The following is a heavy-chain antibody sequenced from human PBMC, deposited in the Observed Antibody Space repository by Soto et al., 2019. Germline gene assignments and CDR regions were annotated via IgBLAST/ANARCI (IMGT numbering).Heavy chain of an antibody. J-gene: IGHJ4*02. CDR3: AKWNGYGDH. D-gene: IGHD1-1*01. CDR1: GFSLSTYG. Sequence: EVQLLESGGGLVQPGGSLRLSCTASGFSLSTYGVTWVRQAPGKGLEWVSGVSGDSGTTHYADSVKGRFTITTDNSENTAYLQMNSLRVEDTAVYYCAKWNGYGDHWGQGTLVTVS. V-gene: IGHV3-23*01. CDR2: VSGDSGTT.